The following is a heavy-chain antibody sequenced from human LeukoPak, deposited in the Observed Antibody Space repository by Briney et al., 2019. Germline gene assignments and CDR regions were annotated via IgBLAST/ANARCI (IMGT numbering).Heavy chain of an antibody. CDR3: ARSRPGYCTNGACYTAFDY. V-gene: IGHV4-34*01. CDR2: INHSGST. J-gene: IGHJ4*02. CDR1: GGSFSGYY. Sequence: PSETLSLTCAVYGGSFSGYYWSWIRQPPGKGLEWIGEINHSGSTNYNPSLKSRVTISVDTSKNQFSLKLSSVTAADTAVYYCARSRPGYCTNGACYTAFDYWGQGTLVTVSS. D-gene: IGHD2-8*01.